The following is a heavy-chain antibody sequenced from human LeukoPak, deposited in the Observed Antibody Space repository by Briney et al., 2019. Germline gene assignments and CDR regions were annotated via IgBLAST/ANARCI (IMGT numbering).Heavy chain of an antibody. J-gene: IGHJ3*02. CDR2: VDGGGGGT. CDR3: ARFYDRYDAFDI. Sequence: GGSLRLSCAASGFTLSSYAMTWVRQAPGRGLEWVSSVDGGGGGTYYADSVKGRFTISRDNSKDTLYLQMNSLRAEDTAVYYCARFYDRYDAFDIWGQGTMVTVSS. D-gene: IGHD3-22*01. CDR1: GFTLSSYA. V-gene: IGHV3-23*01.